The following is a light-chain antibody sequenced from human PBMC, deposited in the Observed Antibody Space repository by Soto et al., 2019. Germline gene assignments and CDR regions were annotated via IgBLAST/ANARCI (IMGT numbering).Light chain of an antibody. J-gene: IGKJ3*01. Sequence: DIQLTQSASFLSASVGDIVTITCRASQGISTFLAWYHQSPGKAPKLLIYAASTLQSGVPSRFSGSGSGTEFTLTISSLQPEEFATYYCQQVISYPPGFGPGTKVDTK. CDR1: QGISTF. CDR2: AAS. V-gene: IGKV1-9*01. CDR3: QQVISYPPG.